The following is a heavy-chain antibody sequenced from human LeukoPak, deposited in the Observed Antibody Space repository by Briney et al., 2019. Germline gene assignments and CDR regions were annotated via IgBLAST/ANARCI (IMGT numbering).Heavy chain of an antibody. D-gene: IGHD6-6*01. CDR3: AKDRILTGSSSSRGSWFVDY. J-gene: IGHJ4*02. V-gene: IGHV3-30*02. CDR1: GFTFSSYG. CDR2: IRYDGSNE. Sequence: GGSLRLSCAASGFTFSSYGMHWVRQAPGKGLEWVAFIRYDGSNEYYADSMKGRFTISRDNSKNTLYLQMNSLRREDTAVYYCAKDRILTGSSSSRGSWFVDYWGQGTLVTVSS.